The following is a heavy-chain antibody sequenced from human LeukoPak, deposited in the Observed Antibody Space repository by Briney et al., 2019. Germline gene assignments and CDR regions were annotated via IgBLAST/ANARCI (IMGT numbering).Heavy chain of an antibody. CDR2: ISSSSSYI. Sequence: GGSLRLSCAASGFTFSSYSMNWVRQAPGKGLEWVSSISSSSSYIYYADSVKGPFTISRDNAKNSLYLQMNSLRAEDTAVYYCARGKYGDHDPFDIWGQGTMVTVSS. D-gene: IGHD4-17*01. CDR1: GFTFSSYS. J-gene: IGHJ3*02. V-gene: IGHV3-21*01. CDR3: ARGKYGDHDPFDI.